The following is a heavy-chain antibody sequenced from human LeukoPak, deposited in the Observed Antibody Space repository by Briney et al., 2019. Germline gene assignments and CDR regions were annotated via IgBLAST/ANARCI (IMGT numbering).Heavy chain of an antibody. V-gene: IGHV1-69*05. CDR2: IIPIFGKA. CDR1: GGTFSTYA. CDR3: ARGQHGYGDYDSSYWFDP. Sequence: GASVKVSCKASGGTFSTYAVSWVRQAPGQGLEWMGGIIPIFGKANYAQKFQGRVTMTRNTSISTAYMELSSLRSEDTAVYYCARGQHGYGDYDSSYWFDPWGQGTLVTVSS. J-gene: IGHJ5*02. D-gene: IGHD5-12*01.